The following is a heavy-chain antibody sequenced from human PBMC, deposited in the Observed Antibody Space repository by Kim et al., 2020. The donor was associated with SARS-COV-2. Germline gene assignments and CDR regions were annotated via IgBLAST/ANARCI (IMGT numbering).Heavy chain of an antibody. J-gene: IGHJ4*02. V-gene: IGHV3-23*01. Sequence: YDAYLKGQFTISRDNSKNTAYLQMNNLRADDTSVYYCARDGFDSGWYLDYWGQGTLVTVSS. D-gene: IGHD6-19*01. CDR3: ARDGFDSGWYLDY.